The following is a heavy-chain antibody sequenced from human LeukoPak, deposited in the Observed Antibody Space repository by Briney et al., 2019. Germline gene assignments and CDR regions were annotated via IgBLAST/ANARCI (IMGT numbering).Heavy chain of an antibody. CDR3: VRPGYCSSTSCSFDY. D-gene: IGHD2-2*01. Sequence: GASVKVSCKASGGTFRSSAISWVRQAPGQGLEWLGGIIPIFATPNYAQRFQGRVTITADESTSTAYMELSSLRSEDTAVYYCVRPGYCSSTSCSFDYWGQGTLVTVSS. CDR1: GGTFRSSA. V-gene: IGHV1-69*13. J-gene: IGHJ4*02. CDR2: IIPIFATP.